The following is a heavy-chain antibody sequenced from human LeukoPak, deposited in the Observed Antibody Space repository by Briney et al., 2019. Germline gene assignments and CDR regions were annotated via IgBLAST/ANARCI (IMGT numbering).Heavy chain of an antibody. J-gene: IGHJ4*02. CDR2: VYHDGST. CDR1: GGSISSYF. D-gene: IGHD3-22*01. V-gene: IGHV4-59*12. Sequence: SETLSLTCTVSGGSISSYFWSWIRQPPGEGLEWIGEVYHDGSTNYNPSLQSRVTISLDKSRNQFSLKLSSVTAADTAMYYCARSLYCDTSGPFDFWGQGALVSVSS. CDR3: ARSLYCDTSGPFDF.